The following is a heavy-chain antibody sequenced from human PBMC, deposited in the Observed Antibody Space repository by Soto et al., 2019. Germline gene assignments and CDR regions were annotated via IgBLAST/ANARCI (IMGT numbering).Heavy chain of an antibody. CDR3: AKEGQQWLLYYDYGMAV. CDR2: ISYDGSKE. Sequence: QLAESVGGGGQPGHSLRLSCAASGFNFSTYGLHWVRQVPGQGPEWVSVISYDGSKETYADSVKGRFTISRANSKNTLSLQMHSLSVEDTAMYYCAKEGQQWLLYYDYGMAVWGPGTSVTVSS. CDR1: GFNFSTYG. V-gene: IGHV3-30*18. J-gene: IGHJ6*02. D-gene: IGHD6-19*01.